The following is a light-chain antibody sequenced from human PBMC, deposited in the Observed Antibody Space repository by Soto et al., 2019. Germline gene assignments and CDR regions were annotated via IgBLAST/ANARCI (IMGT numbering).Light chain of an antibody. Sequence: QPVLTQPPSVSGAPGQRVTISCTGSSSNIGAGYDVHWYQQLPGTAHKLLIYGNSNRPSGVPDRFSGSKSGTSASLAITGLQAEDEADYYCQSYDSSLREVFGGGTKVTVL. V-gene: IGLV1-40*01. CDR2: GNS. CDR1: SSNIGAGYD. J-gene: IGLJ2*01. CDR3: QSYDSSLREV.